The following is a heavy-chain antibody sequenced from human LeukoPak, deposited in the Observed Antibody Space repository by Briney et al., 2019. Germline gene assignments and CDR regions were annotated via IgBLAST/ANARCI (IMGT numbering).Heavy chain of an antibody. CDR2: IKQDGSEK. D-gene: IGHD3-3*01. CDR1: GFTFSSYW. J-gene: IGHJ4*02. CDR3: ARVKGYDFWSGYYWPYYFDY. V-gene: IGHV3-7*01. Sequence: GGSLRLSCAASGFTFSSYWMSWVRQAPGKGLEWVANIKQDGSEKYYVDSVKGRFTISRDNAKNSLYLQMNSLRAEDTAVYYCARVKGYDFWSGYYWPYYFDYWGQGTLVTASS.